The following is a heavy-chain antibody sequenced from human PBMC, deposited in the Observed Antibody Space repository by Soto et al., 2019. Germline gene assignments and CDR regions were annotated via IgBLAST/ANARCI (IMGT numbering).Heavy chain of an antibody. CDR3: ASGYDSSGYRLDY. J-gene: IGHJ4*02. CDR1: GGSISSYY. D-gene: IGHD3-22*01. Sequence: SETLSLTCIVSGGSISSYYWSWIRQPPGKGLEWIGYIYYSGSTNYNPSLKSRVTISVDTSKNQFSLKLSSVTAADTAVYYCASGYDSSGYRLDYWGQGTLVTVSS. V-gene: IGHV4-59*01. CDR2: IYYSGST.